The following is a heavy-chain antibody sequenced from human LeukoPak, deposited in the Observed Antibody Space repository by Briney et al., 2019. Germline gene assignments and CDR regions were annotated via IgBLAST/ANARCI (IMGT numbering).Heavy chain of an antibody. CDR2: IYYSGST. D-gene: IGHD1-26*01. CDR1: GGSFSSYY. CDR3: ARSGSYLGGAFDI. J-gene: IGHJ3*02. Sequence: SETLSLTCTVSGGSFSSYYWSWIRQPPGKGLEWIGYIYYSGSTNYNPSLKSRVTISVDTSKNQFSLKLSSVTAADTAVYYCARSGSYLGGAFDIWGQGTMVTVSS. V-gene: IGHV4-59*01.